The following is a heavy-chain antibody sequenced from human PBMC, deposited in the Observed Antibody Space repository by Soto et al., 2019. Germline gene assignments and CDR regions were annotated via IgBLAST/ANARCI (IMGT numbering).Heavy chain of an antibody. V-gene: IGHV1-2*02. CDR2: INTDSGAP. Sequence: ASVKVSCKTSGYSFTDYLIHWVRQAPGQGLEWLGCINTDSGAPGYPQEFQGRVIMTRDTSTSTTYMELSSLKSEDTAVYYCASPQQWDDAFDIWGQGTMVTVSS. CDR3: ASPQQWDDAFDI. D-gene: IGHD6-19*01. J-gene: IGHJ3*02. CDR1: GYSFTDYL.